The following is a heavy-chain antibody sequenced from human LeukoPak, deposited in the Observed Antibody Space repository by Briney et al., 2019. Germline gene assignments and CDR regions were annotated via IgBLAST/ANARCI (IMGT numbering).Heavy chain of an antibody. J-gene: IGHJ6*02. CDR3: ARGRTGTNLHYYYGMDV. D-gene: IGHD1-7*01. CDR2: ISGYNGNT. Sequence: ASVKVSCKASGYTFTSYGISWVRQAPGQGLEWMGWISGYNGNTDYAQKLQGRVTMTTDTSTSTVYMELRSLRSDDTAVYYCARGRTGTNLHYYYGMDVWGQGTTVTVSS. V-gene: IGHV1-18*01. CDR1: GYTFTSYG.